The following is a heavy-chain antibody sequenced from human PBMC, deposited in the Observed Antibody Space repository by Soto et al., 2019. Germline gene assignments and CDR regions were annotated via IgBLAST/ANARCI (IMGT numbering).Heavy chain of an antibody. CDR1: GGTFSSYA. V-gene: IGHV1-69*13. Sequence: SVKVSCKASGGTFSSYAISWVRQAPGQGLEWMGGIIPIFGTANYAQKFQGRVTITADESTSTAYMELSSLRSEDTAVYYCARGRGTMVRGVGTRYYYYGMDVWGQGTTVTVSS. CDR2: IIPIFGTA. D-gene: IGHD3-10*01. CDR3: ARGRGTMVRGVGTRYYYYGMDV. J-gene: IGHJ6*02.